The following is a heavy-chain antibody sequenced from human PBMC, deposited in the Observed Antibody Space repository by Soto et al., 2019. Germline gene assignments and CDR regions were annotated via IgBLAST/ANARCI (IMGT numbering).Heavy chain of an antibody. Sequence: GASVKVSCKASGYTFTSYDINWVRQATGQGLEWMGWMNPNSGNTGYAQKFQGRVTMTRNTSISTAYMELSSLRSEDTAVYYCAWSYDYGDYRDAFYIRGQGTMVPVSS. CDR1: GYTFTSYD. CDR3: AWSYDYGDYRDAFYI. J-gene: IGHJ3*02. V-gene: IGHV1-8*01. D-gene: IGHD4-17*01. CDR2: MNPNSGNT.